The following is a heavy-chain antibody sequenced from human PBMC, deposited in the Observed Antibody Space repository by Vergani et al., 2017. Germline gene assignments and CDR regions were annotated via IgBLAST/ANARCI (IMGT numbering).Heavy chain of an antibody. Sequence: EVQLVESGGGLVKPGGSLRLSCAASGFTFSSYSMNWVRQAPGKGLEWVSSISSSSSSIYYADSVKGRFTISRDNAKNSLYLQMNSLRAEDTAVYYCARDPAVGLPNYYSYGMDVWGQGTTVTVSS. J-gene: IGHJ6*02. CDR2: ISSSSSSI. CDR3: ARDPAVGLPNYYSYGMDV. CDR1: GFTFSSYS. D-gene: IGHD5-12*01. V-gene: IGHV3-21*01.